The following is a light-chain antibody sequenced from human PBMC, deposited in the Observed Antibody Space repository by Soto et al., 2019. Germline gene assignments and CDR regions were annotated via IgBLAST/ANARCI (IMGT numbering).Light chain of an antibody. J-gene: IGKJ1*01. CDR2: KAS. V-gene: IGKV1-5*03. Sequence: DLQMTQSPSTLSASVGDRVTITCRASQSISSWLAWYQQKPGKAPKLLIYKASSLESGVPSRFSGSGSGTEFTLTISSLQPDDFATYYCQQYNSMGWTFGQGTKVEIK. CDR1: QSISSW. CDR3: QQYNSMGWT.